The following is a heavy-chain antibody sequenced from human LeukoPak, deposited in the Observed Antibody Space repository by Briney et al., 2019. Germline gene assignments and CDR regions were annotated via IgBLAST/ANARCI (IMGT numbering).Heavy chain of an antibody. CDR2: ISGSGGHT. CDR3: AKDREDSAMISGVFDL. D-gene: IGHD5-18*01. CDR1: GFIFTSYA. V-gene: IGHV3-23*01. Sequence: GGSLRLSCEASGFIFTSYAMTWVRLAPGKGLEWVSGISGSGGHTYNADSVEGRFIISRDNSKNTVSLQLSSLRVEDTAVYFCAKDREDSAMISGVFDLWGRGTLVTVSS. J-gene: IGHJ2*01.